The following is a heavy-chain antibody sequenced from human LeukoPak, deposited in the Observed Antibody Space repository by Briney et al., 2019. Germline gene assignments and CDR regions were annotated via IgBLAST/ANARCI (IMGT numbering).Heavy chain of an antibody. CDR2: IYTSGST. CDR1: GGSISSGSYY. CDR3: ASEDTAISLFDY. J-gene: IGHJ4*02. V-gene: IGHV4-61*02. Sequence: PSETLSLTCTVSGGSISSGSYYWSWIRQPAGKGLEWIGRIYTSGSTNYNPSLKSRVTISVDTSKNQFSLKLSSVTAADTAVYYCASEDTAISLFDYWGQGTLVTVSS. D-gene: IGHD5-18*01.